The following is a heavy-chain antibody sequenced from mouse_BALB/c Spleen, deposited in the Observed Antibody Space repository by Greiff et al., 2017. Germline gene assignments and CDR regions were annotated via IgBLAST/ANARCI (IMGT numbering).Heavy chain of an antibody. V-gene: IGHV1-69*02. J-gene: IGHJ4*01. D-gene: IGHD1-1*01. CDR3: ARSDYGSSYAMDY. CDR1: GYTFTSYW. CDR2: IDPSDSET. Sequence: VQLQQPGAELVKPGAPVKLSCKASGYTFTSYWMNWVKQRPGRGLEWIGRIDPSDSETHYNQKFKDKATLTVDKSSSTAYIQLSSLTSEDSAVYYCARSDYGSSYAMDYWGQGTSVTVSS.